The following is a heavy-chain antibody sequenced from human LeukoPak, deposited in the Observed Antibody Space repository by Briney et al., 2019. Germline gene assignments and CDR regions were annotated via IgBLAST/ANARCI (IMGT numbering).Heavy chain of an antibody. CDR3: ARGAMTTTSTFDY. Sequence: SETLSLTCTVSGGSISSYYWIWIRQPPGKGLEWIGYIYYSGSTNYNPPLKSRVTISVDTSKNQFSLKLSSVTAADTAVYYCARGAMTTTSTFDYWGQGTLVTVSS. D-gene: IGHD5-24*01. CDR2: IYYSGST. CDR1: GGSISSYY. J-gene: IGHJ4*02. V-gene: IGHV4-59*01.